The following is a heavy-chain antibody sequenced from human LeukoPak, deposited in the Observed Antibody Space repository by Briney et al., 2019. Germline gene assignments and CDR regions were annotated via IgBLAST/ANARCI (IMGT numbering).Heavy chain of an antibody. D-gene: IGHD6-19*01. Sequence: GGSLRLSCAASGFTFDDYAMHWVRRAPGKGLEWVSGISWNSGSIGYADSVKGRFTISRDNAKNSLYLQMNSLRAEDTAVYYCTNMGYTSGWAWGQGTLVTVSS. V-gene: IGHV3-9*01. CDR2: ISWNSGSI. CDR3: TNMGYTSGWA. CDR1: GFTFDDYA. J-gene: IGHJ5*02.